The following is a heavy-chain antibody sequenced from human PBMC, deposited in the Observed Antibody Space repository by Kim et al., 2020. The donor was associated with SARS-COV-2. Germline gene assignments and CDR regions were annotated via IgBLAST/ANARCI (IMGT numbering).Heavy chain of an antibody. V-gene: IGHV4-4*07. CDR3: ARDHNSYYYDSSGEFDY. J-gene: IGHJ4*02. Sequence: SETLSLTCTVSGGSISSYYWSWIRQPAGKGLEWIGRIYTSGSTNYNPSLKSRVTMSVDTSKNQFSLKLSSVTAADTAVYYCARDHNSYYYDSSGEFDYWGQGTLVTVSS. CDR2: IYTSGST. CDR1: GGSISSYY. D-gene: IGHD3-22*01.